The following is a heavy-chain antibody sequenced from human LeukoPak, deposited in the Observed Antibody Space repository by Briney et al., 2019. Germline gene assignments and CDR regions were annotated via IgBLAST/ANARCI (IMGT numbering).Heavy chain of an antibody. CDR3: AREPGYSYGYGLFDY. J-gene: IGHJ4*02. Sequence: GGSLRLSCAASGFTFSTYNMNWVRQAPGKGLEWVSYISSGSSTIYYAHSVKGRFTISRDNAKNSLYLQMNSLRDEDTAVYYCAREPGYSYGYGLFDYWGQGTLVTVSS. V-gene: IGHV3-48*02. CDR2: ISSGSSTI. D-gene: IGHD5-18*01. CDR1: GFTFSTYN.